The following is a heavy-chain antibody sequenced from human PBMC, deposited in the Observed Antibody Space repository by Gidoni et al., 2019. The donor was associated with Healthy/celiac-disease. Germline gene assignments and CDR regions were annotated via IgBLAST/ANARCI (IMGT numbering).Heavy chain of an antibody. D-gene: IGHD2-2*01. J-gene: IGHJ5*02. V-gene: IGHV3-15*01. CDR2: IKSKTDGGTT. CDR3: TTERGVVVPADGVWFDP. Sequence: EVQLVESGGGWVRPGGSLRLSCAASGFTLSTAWMSWVRQAPGKGLEWVGRIKSKTDGGTTDYAAPVKGRFTISRDDSKNTLYLQMNSLKTEDTAVYYCTTERGVVVPADGVWFDPWGQGTLVTVSS. CDR1: GFTLSTAW.